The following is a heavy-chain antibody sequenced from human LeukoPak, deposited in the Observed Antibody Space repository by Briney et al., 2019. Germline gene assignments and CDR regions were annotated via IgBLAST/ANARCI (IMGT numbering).Heavy chain of an antibody. J-gene: IGHJ4*02. CDR3: ARVGDRSDYYYYFAY. Sequence: SETLSLTCTVSGASISGYYWSWIRQPPAKGLEGIAYIHYSGSTNYNPSLQSRVTISVDKSKNQFYLKMSPGTAADTAVYYCARVGDRSDYYYYFAYWGQGTLVTVSS. CDR2: IHYSGST. D-gene: IGHD3-22*01. CDR1: GASISGYY. V-gene: IGHV4-59*01.